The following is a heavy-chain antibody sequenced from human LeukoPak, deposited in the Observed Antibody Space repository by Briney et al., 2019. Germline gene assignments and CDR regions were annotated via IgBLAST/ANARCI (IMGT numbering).Heavy chain of an antibody. D-gene: IGHD3-10*01. CDR2: ISGSGGST. CDR1: GFTFNNYG. J-gene: IGHJ4*02. CDR3: AKSYSVRTKIISMLRGKTNGGTIDYFDY. Sequence: GGSLRLSCAASGFTFNNYGMSWVRQAPGKGLEWVSGISGSGGSTYYVDSVKGRFTISRDNYKNTPYLQMNSLRAEDTAVYYCAKSYSVRTKIISMLRGKTNGGTIDYFDYWGQGTLVTVSS. V-gene: IGHV3-23*01.